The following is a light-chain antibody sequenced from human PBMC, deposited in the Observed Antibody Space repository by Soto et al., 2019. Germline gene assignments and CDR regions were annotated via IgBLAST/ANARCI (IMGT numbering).Light chain of an antibody. CDR1: QSVSSSY. CDR2: GAS. J-gene: IGKJ1*01. V-gene: IGKV3-20*01. Sequence: EMVMTQSPATLSVSPGERATLSCRASQSVSSSYLAWYQQKPGQAPRLLIYGASSRATGIPDRFSGSGSGTDFTLTISRLEPEDFAVYYCQHYGSSWTFGQGTKVDI. CDR3: QHYGSSWT.